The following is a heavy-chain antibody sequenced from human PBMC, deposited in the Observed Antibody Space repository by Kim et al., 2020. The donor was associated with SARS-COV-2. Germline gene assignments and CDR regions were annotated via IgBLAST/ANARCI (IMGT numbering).Heavy chain of an antibody. J-gene: IGHJ6*02. CDR2: ISSSSSYI. CDR3: ARVQGLYGSGIGEGNGMDV. D-gene: IGHD3-10*01. Sequence: GGSLRLSCAASGFTFSSYSMNWVRQAPGKGLEWVSSISSSSSYIYYADSVKGRFTISRDNAKNSLYLQMNSLRAEDTAVYYCARVQGLYGSGIGEGNGMDVWGQGTTVTVSS. CDR1: GFTFSSYS. V-gene: IGHV3-21*01.